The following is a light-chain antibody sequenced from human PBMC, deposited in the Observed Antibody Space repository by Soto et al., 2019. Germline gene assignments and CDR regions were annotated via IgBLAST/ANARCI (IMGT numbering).Light chain of an antibody. Sequence: DIVMTQSPLSLPVTPGEPASISCRSSQSLLHSNGYNYLDWYLQKPGQSPQLLIYLGSNRATGVHDTFSGSGSGTDFTLKISRVEAEDVGVYYCMQALQTPPYTFGQGTKLEIK. J-gene: IGKJ2*01. V-gene: IGKV2-28*01. CDR1: QSLLHSNGYNY. CDR2: LGS. CDR3: MQALQTPPYT.